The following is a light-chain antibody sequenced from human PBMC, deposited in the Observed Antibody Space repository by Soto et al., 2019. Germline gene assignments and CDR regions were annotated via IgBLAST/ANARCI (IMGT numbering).Light chain of an antibody. Sequence: DIQLTQSPSFLSASVGDRVTITCRASQGISSYLAWYQQKPGKAPKLLIYAASTLQSGVPSRFSGSGSGTEFTLTISSLPPEDFATYYCQQTNSYPRTFGPGTKVDIK. CDR2: AAS. J-gene: IGKJ3*01. V-gene: IGKV1-9*01. CDR3: QQTNSYPRT. CDR1: QGISSY.